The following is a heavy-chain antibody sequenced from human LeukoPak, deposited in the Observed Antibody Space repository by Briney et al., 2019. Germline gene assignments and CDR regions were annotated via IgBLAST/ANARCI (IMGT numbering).Heavy chain of an antibody. D-gene: IGHD3-22*01. Sequence: GGSLRLSCAASGFTFSSCAMHWVRQAPGKGLEWVAVISYDGSNKYYADSVKGRFTISRDNSKNTLYLQMNSLRAEDTAVYYCARDEVTMKAFQHWGQGTLVTVSS. CDR1: GFTFSSCA. CDR3: ARDEVTMKAFQH. J-gene: IGHJ1*01. CDR2: ISYDGSNK. V-gene: IGHV3-30-3*01.